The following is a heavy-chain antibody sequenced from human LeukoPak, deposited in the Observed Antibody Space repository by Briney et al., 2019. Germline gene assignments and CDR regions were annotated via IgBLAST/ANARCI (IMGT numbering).Heavy chain of an antibody. CDR2: IYSGGNT. J-gene: IGHJ4*02. D-gene: IGHD3-22*01. Sequence: PGGSLRLSCAASGFTVYSNYLSWVRQAPGKGLEWVSTIYSGGNTYYAASVKGRFTISRDFSKNTVFLHMNRLRAEDTAMYYCARGDDSGYYDYFDYWGQGALVTVSS. CDR1: GFTVYSNY. CDR3: ARGDDSGYYDYFDY. V-gene: IGHV3-53*01.